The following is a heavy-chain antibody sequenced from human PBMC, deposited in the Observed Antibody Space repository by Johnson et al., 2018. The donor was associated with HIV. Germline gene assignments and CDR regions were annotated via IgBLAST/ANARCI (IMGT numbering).Heavy chain of an antibody. CDR3: AREEGGYYDSSGYYYVGAFDI. J-gene: IGHJ3*02. CDR1: GFTFSDYY. Sequence: QVQLVESGGGLVKPGGSLRLSCAASGFTFSDYYMSWIRQAPGKGLEWVSYISRSGSTIYYADSVKGRFTISRDNAKNSLYLQMNSLRAEDTAVYYCAREEGGYYDSSGYYYVGAFDIWGQGTMVTVSS. V-gene: IGHV3-11*04. CDR2: ISRSGSTI. D-gene: IGHD3-22*01.